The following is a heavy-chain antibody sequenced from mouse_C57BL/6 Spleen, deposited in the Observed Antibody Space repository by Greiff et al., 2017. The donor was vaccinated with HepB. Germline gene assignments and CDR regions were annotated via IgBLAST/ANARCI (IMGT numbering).Heavy chain of an antibody. D-gene: IGHD1-1*01. CDR1: GYTFTSYW. CDR3: ARGANRRGDY. J-gene: IGHJ4*01. CDR2: IDPSDSYT. V-gene: IGHV1-50*01. Sequence: QVQLQQPGAELVKPGASVKLSCKASGYTFTSYWMQWVKQRPGQGLEWIGEIDPSDSYTNYNQKFKGKATLTVDTSSSTAYMQLSSLTSEDSAVYYCARGANRRGDYWGQGTSVTVSS.